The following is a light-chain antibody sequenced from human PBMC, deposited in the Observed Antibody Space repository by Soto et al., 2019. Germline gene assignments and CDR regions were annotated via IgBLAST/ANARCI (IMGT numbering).Light chain of an antibody. V-gene: IGKV3D-7*01. CDR2: DVS. CDR1: QSVSSRY. Sequence: EIVFTQSRGTLSLSPGEKATRSCRASQSVSSRYLAWYQQKPGQAPRLLIYDVSNRASGIPARFSGSGSETDFTLTISSLQPEDFAVYFCHQDFNLPWTFGQGTKVDIK. J-gene: IGKJ1*01. CDR3: HQDFNLPWT.